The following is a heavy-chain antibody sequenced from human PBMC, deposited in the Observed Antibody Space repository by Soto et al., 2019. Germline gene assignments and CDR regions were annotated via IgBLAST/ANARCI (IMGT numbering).Heavy chain of an antibody. J-gene: IGHJ3*02. D-gene: IGHD4-17*01. CDR3: AKDIRSLPTDAFDI. CDR1: GFTFDDYA. V-gene: IGHV3-9*01. CDR2: ISWNSGSI. Sequence: GGSLRLSCAASGFTFDDYAMHWVRQAPGKGLEWVSGISWNSGSIGYADSVKGRFTISRDNAKNSLYLQMNSLRAEDTALYYCAKDIRSLPTDAFDIWGQGTMVTVSS.